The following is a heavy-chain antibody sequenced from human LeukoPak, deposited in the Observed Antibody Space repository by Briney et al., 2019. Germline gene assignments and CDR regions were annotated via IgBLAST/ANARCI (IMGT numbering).Heavy chain of an antibody. Sequence: SETLSLTCTVSGGSISSGGYYWSWIRQHPGKGLEWIGYIYYSGSTNYNPSLKSRVTISVDTSKNQFSLKLSSVTAADTAVYYCARGPDYYDSSGGDYWGQGTLVTVSS. D-gene: IGHD3-22*01. V-gene: IGHV4-31*03. CDR1: GGSISSGGYY. CDR3: ARGPDYYDSSGGDY. J-gene: IGHJ4*02. CDR2: IYYSGST.